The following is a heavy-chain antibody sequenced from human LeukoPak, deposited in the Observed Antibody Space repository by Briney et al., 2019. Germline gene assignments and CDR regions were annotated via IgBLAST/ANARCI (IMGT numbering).Heavy chain of an antibody. V-gene: IGHV3-48*01. CDR2: ISSSSSTI. D-gene: IGHD3-22*01. CDR1: GLTVSSYS. J-gene: IGHJ3*02. CDR3: ASETYYYDSSGYYYGHRAFDI. Sequence: GRSLRLSCAASGLTVSSYSINWVRQAPGKGLEWVSYISSSSSTIYYADSVKGRFTISRDNAKNSLYLQMNSLRAEDTAVYYCASETYYYDSSGYYYGHRAFDIWGQGTMVTVSS.